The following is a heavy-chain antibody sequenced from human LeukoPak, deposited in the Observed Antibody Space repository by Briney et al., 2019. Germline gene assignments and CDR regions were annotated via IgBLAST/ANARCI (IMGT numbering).Heavy chain of an antibody. V-gene: IGHV4-4*07. D-gene: IGHD3-9*01. CDR3: ARDRRHYDILTGYYNDY. CDR2: IYTSGST. J-gene: IGHJ4*02. Sequence: NPSETLSLTCAVSGGSISSYYWSWLRQPAGKGLEWIGRIYTSGSTNYNPSLKGRATISVSTSKNQFSLRLSSVTAADTAVYYCARDRRHYDILTGYYNDYWGQGTLVTVSS. CDR1: GGSISSYY.